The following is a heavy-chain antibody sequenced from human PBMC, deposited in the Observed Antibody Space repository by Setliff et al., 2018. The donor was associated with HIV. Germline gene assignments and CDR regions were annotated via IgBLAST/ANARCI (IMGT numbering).Heavy chain of an antibody. CDR1: DDSISSNY. CDR3: ARIGSGWSVGWFDP. V-gene: IGHV4-38-2*02. J-gene: IGHJ5*02. Sequence: SETLSLTCTVSDDSISSNYWAWIRQAPGKGLEWIGCIDASANTYYIPSLKSRATISIDTSKNQLSLKLRSVTAADTAVYYCARIGSGWSVGWFDPWGQGTLVTVSS. D-gene: IGHD6-13*01. CDR2: IDASANT.